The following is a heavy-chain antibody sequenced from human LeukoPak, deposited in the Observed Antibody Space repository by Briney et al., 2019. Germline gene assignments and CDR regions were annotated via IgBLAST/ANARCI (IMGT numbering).Heavy chain of an antibody. Sequence: GGSLRLSCAASGFIFSSYGMHWVRQAPGKGLEWVAFIRYDGNNKYYADSVKGRFTISRDNSKNTLYLQMNSLRAEDTAVYYCASGITGTWGQGTLVTVSS. CDR3: ASGITGT. V-gene: IGHV3-30*02. J-gene: IGHJ5*02. CDR2: IRYDGNNK. D-gene: IGHD1-20*01. CDR1: GFIFSSYG.